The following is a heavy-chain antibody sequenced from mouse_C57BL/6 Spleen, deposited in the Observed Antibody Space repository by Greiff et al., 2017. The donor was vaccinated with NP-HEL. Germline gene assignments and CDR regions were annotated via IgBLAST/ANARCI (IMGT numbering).Heavy chain of an antibody. CDR3: ARIGLGPFDY. V-gene: IGHV5-17*01. D-gene: IGHD4-1*01. CDR1: GFTFSDYG. CDR2: ISSGSSTI. Sequence: EVQLQESGGGLVKPGGSLKLSCAASGFTFSDYGMHWVRQAPEKGLEWVAYISSGSSTIYYADTVKGRFTISRDNAKNTLFLQMTSLRSEDTAMYYCARIGLGPFDYWGQGTTLTVSS. J-gene: IGHJ2*01.